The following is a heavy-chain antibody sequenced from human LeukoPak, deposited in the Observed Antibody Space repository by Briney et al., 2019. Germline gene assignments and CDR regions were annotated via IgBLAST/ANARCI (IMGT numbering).Heavy chain of an antibody. CDR2: ISYDGSNK. Sequence: PGGSLRLSCAASGFTFSSYAMHWVRQAPGKGLEWVAVISYDGSNKYYADSVKGRFTISRDNSKNTLYLQMNSLRAEDTAVYYCAREAVPGGRGDTFDIWGQGTMVTFSS. D-gene: IGHD6-19*01. J-gene: IGHJ3*02. CDR1: GFTFSSYA. CDR3: AREAVPGGRGDTFDI. V-gene: IGHV3-30-3*01.